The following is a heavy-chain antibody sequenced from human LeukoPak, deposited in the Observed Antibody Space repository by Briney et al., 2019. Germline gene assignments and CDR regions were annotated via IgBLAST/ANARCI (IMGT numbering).Heavy chain of an antibody. J-gene: IGHJ4*02. Sequence: GGSLRLSCAASGFTFSSYGMPWVRQAPGKGLEWVAVISYDGSNKYYADSVKGRFTISRDNSKNTLYLQMNSLRAEDTAVYYCAKDFYYYGSGSYGYWGQGTLVTVSS. CDR1: GFTFSSYG. D-gene: IGHD3-10*01. V-gene: IGHV3-30*18. CDR2: ISYDGSNK. CDR3: AKDFYYYGSGSYGY.